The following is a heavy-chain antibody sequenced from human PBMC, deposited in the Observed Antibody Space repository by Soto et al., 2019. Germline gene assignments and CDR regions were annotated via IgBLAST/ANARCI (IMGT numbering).Heavy chain of an antibody. CDR2: ISGSGGTT. CDR1: GFPFSSNA. Sequence: EVQLLESGGGLVQPGGSLRISCIGSGFPFSSNAMSWVRQAPGKGLKWVSAISGSGGTTYYADSVRGRFAVSRDNSNITLYLKMNSLRAEYTAVYYCAKQRAGFGSGSDTYYFDYWGQGTLVTVSS. J-gene: IGHJ4*02. V-gene: IGHV3-23*01. D-gene: IGHD3-10*01. CDR3: AKQRAGFGSGSDTYYFDY.